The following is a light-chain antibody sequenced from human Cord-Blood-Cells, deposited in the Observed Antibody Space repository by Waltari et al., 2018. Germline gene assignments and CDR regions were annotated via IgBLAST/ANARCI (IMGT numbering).Light chain of an antibody. CDR1: SSDVGGYNY. V-gene: IGLV2-14*01. Sequence: QSALTQPASVSGSPGQSITLSCTGTSSDVGGYNYVSWYHQHPGKAPQLMIYDVSNRPSGVSNRFSGSKSGNTASLTISGLQAEDEADYYCSSYTSSSTYVFGTGTKVTVL. J-gene: IGLJ1*01. CDR3: SSYTSSSTYV. CDR2: DVS.